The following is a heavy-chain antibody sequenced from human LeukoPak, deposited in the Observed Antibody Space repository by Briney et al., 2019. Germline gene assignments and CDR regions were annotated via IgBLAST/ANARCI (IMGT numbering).Heavy chain of an antibody. CDR1: GFTFSSYG. D-gene: IGHD3-9*01. CDR2: ISYDGSNK. J-gene: IGHJ4*02. CDR3: AKCITHAHYDILTGYYTS. Sequence: GGSLRLSCAASGFTFSSYGLHWVRQAPGKGLEWVAVISYDGSNKYYADSVKGRFTISRDNSKNTLYLQMNSLRAEDTAVYYCAKCITHAHYDILTGYYTSWGQGTLVTVSS. V-gene: IGHV3-30*18.